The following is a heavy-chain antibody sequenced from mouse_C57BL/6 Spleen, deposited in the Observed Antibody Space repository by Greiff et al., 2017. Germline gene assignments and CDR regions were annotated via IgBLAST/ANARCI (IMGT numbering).Heavy chain of an antibody. D-gene: IGHD2-4*01. V-gene: IGHV1-80*01. CDR2: IYPGDGDT. CDR3: ARWEDYDLYYAMDY. J-gene: IGHJ4*01. Sequence: VQLQQSGAELVKPGASVKISCKASGYAFSSYWMNWVKQRPGKGLEWIGQIYPGDGDTNYNGKFKGKATLTADKSSSTAYMQLSSLTSEDSAVYFCARWEDYDLYYAMDYWGQGTSVTVSS. CDR1: GYAFSSYW.